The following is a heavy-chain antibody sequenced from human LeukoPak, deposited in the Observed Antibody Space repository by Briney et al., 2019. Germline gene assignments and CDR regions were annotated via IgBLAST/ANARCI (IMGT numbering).Heavy chain of an antibody. CDR1: GFTFSSYA. CDR2: ISGSGGST. J-gene: IGHJ4*02. Sequence: SGGSLRLSCAASGFTFSSYAMSWVRQAPGKGLEWVSAISGSGGSTYYADSVKGRFTISRDNAKNSLYLQMNSLRAEDTALYYCAKDISSGDGDYPPHFDYWGQGTLVTVSS. V-gene: IGHV3-23*01. CDR3: AKDISSGDGDYPPHFDY. D-gene: IGHD4-17*01.